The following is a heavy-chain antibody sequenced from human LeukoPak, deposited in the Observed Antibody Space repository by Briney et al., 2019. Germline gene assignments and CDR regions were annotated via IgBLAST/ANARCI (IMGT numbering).Heavy chain of an antibody. D-gene: IGHD5-18*01. CDR3: AGYTRGYSYGPFDY. V-gene: IGHV4-30-2*01. J-gene: IGHJ4*02. Sequence: SQTLSLTCTVSGGSISSGGYYWSWIRQPPGKGLEWIGYIYHSGSTYYNPSLKSRVTISVDRSKNQFSLKLSSVTAADTAVYYCAGYTRGYSYGPFDYWGQGTLVTVSS. CDR2: IYHSGST. CDR1: GGSISSGGYY.